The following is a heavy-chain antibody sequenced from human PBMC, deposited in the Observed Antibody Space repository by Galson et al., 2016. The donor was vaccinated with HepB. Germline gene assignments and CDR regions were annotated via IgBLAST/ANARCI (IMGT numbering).Heavy chain of an antibody. Sequence: SLRLSCAASGFTFSDYWMNWVRQAPGQGLEWVANITRDGSQIYYVESVKGRFTTSRDNFQNSLFLQMNSLRAEDTAVYYCARAQWRQARRAAYFDYWGQGALVTVAS. CDR3: ARAQWRQARRAAYFDY. CDR1: GFTFSDYW. CDR2: ITRDGSQI. V-gene: IGHV3-7*04. J-gene: IGHJ4*02. D-gene: IGHD5-18*01.